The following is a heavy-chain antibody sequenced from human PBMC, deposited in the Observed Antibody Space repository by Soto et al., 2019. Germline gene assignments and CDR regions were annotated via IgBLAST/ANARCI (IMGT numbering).Heavy chain of an antibody. Sequence: SETLSLTCTVSGGSISSYYWSWIRQPPGKGLEWIGYMYYGGRTKYNPSLKSRVTISVDTSKNQLSLKLSSVTAADTAVYYCARVVPSSIAARYAFDIWGQGTMVTVSS. V-gene: IGHV4-59*12. D-gene: IGHD6-6*01. J-gene: IGHJ3*02. CDR3: ARVVPSSIAARYAFDI. CDR2: MYYGGRT. CDR1: GGSISSYY.